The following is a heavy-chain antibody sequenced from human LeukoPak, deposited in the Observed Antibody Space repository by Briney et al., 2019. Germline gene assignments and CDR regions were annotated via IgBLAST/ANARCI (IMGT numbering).Heavy chain of an antibody. CDR3: AKAADNGYYYFFDY. CDR1: GFTFSSYA. CDR2: ISGSGGST. J-gene: IGHJ4*02. Sequence: GGSLTLSCAASGFTFSSYAMSWVRQAPGRGLEWVSAISGSGGSTYYADSEKGRFTISRDNYKNTLYLQMNTLRANDTAVYCCAKAADNGYYYFFDYWGQGTLVTVSS. D-gene: IGHD3-22*01. V-gene: IGHV3-23*01.